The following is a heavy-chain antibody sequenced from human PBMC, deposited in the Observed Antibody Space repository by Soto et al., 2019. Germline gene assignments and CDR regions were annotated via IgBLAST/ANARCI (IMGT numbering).Heavy chain of an antibody. CDR1: GFTFSTYA. Sequence: EVQLLESGGGLVQPGGSLRLSCAASGFTFSTYAMTWVRQAPGKGPEWVSRIGDSEGETTHYADSVKGRFTISRDNAKTTLYLQINSLRVEDSAIYFCAKGYCGGGRCYDLDNWFDSWGQGTRVTVSS. D-gene: IGHD2-15*01. CDR2: IGDSEGETT. CDR3: AKGYCGGGRCYDLDNWFDS. J-gene: IGHJ5*01. V-gene: IGHV3-23*01.